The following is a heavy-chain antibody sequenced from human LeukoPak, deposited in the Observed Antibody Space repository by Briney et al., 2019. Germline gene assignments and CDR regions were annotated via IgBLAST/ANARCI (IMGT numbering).Heavy chain of an antibody. CDR1: GFTFSRYW. J-gene: IGHJ4*02. Sequence: GGSLRLSCAASGFTFSRYWMTWVRQAPGKGLEWVANINEDGSGKYYVDSVKGRFTISRDNARSSVYLQMNSLRAEDTAVFYCARGSSGTWDDWGQGTLVTVSS. CDR3: ARGSSGTWDD. V-gene: IGHV3-7*01. CDR2: INEDGSGK. D-gene: IGHD6-25*01.